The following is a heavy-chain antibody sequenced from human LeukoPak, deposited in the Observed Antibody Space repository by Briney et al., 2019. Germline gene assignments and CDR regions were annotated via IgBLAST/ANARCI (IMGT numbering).Heavy chain of an antibody. D-gene: IGHD6-19*01. CDR2: IYHSGST. CDR3: AREGSSGCLDY. V-gene: IGHV4-30-2*01. Sequence: SQTLSLTCAVSGGSLSSGGYSWSWVRQPPGKGLEWIGYIYHSGSTYYNPSLKSRVTISVDRSKNQFSLKLSSVTAADTAVYYCAREGSSGCLDYWGQGTLVTVSS. J-gene: IGHJ4*02. CDR1: GGSLSSGGYS.